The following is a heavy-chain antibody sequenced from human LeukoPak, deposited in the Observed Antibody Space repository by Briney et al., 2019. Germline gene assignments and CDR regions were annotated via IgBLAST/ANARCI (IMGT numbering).Heavy chain of an antibody. CDR2: KYYSGSA. CDR3: ATPYCSSISCLDVFNV. V-gene: IGHV4-31*03. J-gene: IGHJ3*01. D-gene: IGHD2-2*01. CDR1: GVSVSDGRDY. Sequence: SESLSLTCNASGVSVSDGRDYWTWLREHAGNGLERFVYKYYSGSATYTPSLKSRLTISIDTSKNQFSLQLSSVTAADTATYYCATPYCSSISCLDVFNVWGQGTRVTVSS.